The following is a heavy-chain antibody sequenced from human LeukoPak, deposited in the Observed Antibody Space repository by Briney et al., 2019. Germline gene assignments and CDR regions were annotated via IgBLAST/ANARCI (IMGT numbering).Heavy chain of an antibody. J-gene: IGHJ4*02. D-gene: IGHD5-24*01. CDR3: ARGDGYNPPFDY. CDR2: IYSGGST. Sequence: GGSLRLSCAASGFTFSTNPMSWVRQAPGKGLEWVSVIYSGGSTYYADSVKGRFTISRDNSKNTLYLQMNSLRAEDTAVYYCARGDGYNPPFDYWGQGTLVTVSS. V-gene: IGHV3-66*01. CDR1: GFTFSTNP.